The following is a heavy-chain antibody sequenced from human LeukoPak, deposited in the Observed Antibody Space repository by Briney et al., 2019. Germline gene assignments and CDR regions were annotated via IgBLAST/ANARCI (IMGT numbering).Heavy chain of an antibody. CDR3: ARTPFGYDSSGYTSFDY. CDR2: IVPIFGTA. J-gene: IGHJ4*02. Sequence: SVRVSCKASGGTFSSYAISWVRQAPGQGLEWMGGIVPIFGTANYAQKFQGRVTITADESTSTAYMELSSLRSEDTAVYYCARTPFGYDSSGYTSFDYWGQGTLVTVSS. CDR1: GGTFSSYA. D-gene: IGHD3-22*01. V-gene: IGHV1-69*13.